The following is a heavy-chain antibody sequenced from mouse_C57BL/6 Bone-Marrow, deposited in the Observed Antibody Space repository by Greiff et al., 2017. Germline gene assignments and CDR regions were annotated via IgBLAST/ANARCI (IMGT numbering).Heavy chain of an antibody. CDR1: GYTFTSYD. CDR2: IYPRDGGT. Sequence: QVQLQQSGPELVKPGASVKLSCKASGYTFTSYDINWVKQRPGQGLEWIGWIYPRDGGTKYNEKFQGKATLTVATSSSTAYMELHSLTSEVSAVYFSARGVAWGFFAYWGQGTLVTVSA. V-gene: IGHV1-85*01. CDR3: ARGVAWGFFAY. J-gene: IGHJ3*01. D-gene: IGHD1-1*02.